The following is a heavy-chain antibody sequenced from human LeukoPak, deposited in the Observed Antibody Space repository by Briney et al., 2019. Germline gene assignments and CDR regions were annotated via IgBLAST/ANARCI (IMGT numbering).Heavy chain of an antibody. J-gene: IGHJ4*02. Sequence: GASVKVSCKASGFTXTSSAMQWVRQARGQRLEWIGWIVVGSGNTNYAQKFQERVTITRDMSTSTAYMELSSLRSEDTAVYYCAAALNEYSSSSTRYDYWGQGTLVTVSS. V-gene: IGHV1-58*02. D-gene: IGHD6-6*01. CDR1: GFTXTSSA. CDR3: AAALNEYSSSSTRYDY. CDR2: IVVGSGNT.